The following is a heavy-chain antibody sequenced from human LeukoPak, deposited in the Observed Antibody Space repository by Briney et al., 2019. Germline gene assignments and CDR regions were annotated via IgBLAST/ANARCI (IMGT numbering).Heavy chain of an antibody. CDR1: GGSLSSYY. Sequence: SETLSLTCTVSGGSLSSYYWSWIRQPAGKGLEWIGRIYTSGSTNYNPSLKSRVTMSVDTSKNQFSLKLSSVTAADTAVYYCARDAHRASTSSYLARVVWFDPWGQGTLVTVSS. D-gene: IGHD2-2*01. CDR2: IYTSGST. V-gene: IGHV4-4*07. J-gene: IGHJ5*02. CDR3: ARDAHRASTSSYLARVVWFDP.